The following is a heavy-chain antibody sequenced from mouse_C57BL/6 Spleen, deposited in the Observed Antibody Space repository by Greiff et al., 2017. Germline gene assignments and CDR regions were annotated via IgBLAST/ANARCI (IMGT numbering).Heavy chain of an antibody. CDR1: GYTFTSYW. D-gene: IGHD2-4*01. V-gene: IGHV1-55*01. CDR2: IYPGSGST. J-gene: IGHJ2*01. CDR3: ARANYDYDPFGD. Sequence: QVHVKQSGAELVKPGASVKMSCKASGYTFTSYWITWVKQRPGQGLEWIGEIYPGSGSTYYNEKFKSKATLTVDTSSSTAYMQLSSLTSEDSAVYYCARANYDYDPFGDWGQGTTLTVAS.